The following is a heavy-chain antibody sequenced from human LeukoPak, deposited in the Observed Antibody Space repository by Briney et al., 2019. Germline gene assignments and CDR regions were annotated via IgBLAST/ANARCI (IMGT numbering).Heavy chain of an antibody. CDR2: IRGKAYGGTT. D-gene: IGHD6-19*01. Sequence: GGSLRLSCAASGFTVSSNYMSWVRQAPGKGLEWVGFIRGKAYGGTTEYAASVKGRFTISRDDSKSIAYLQMNSLKTEDTAVYYCTREIPLVNWYSSGWPVDYWGQGTLVTVSS. J-gene: IGHJ4*02. CDR1: GFTVSSNY. CDR3: TREIPLVNWYSSGWPVDY. V-gene: IGHV3-49*04.